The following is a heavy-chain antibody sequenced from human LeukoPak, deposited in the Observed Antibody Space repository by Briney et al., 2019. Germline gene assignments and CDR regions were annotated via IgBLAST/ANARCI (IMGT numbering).Heavy chain of an antibody. J-gene: IGHJ6*03. CDR1: GGSISSGSYY. CDR2: IYTSGST. V-gene: IGHV4-61*02. CDR3: ARDRVSPTLYYYYYMDV. Sequence: PSQTLSLTCTVSGGSISSGSYYWSWIRQPAGKGLEWIGRIYTSGSTNYNPSLKSRVTISVDTSKSQFSLKLSSVTAADTAVYYCARDRVSPTLYYYYYMDVWGKGTTVTVSS.